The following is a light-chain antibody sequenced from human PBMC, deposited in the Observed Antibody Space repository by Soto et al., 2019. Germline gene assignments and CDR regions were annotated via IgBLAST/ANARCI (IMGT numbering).Light chain of an antibody. CDR1: SSNIGSNP. CDR2: SDN. J-gene: IGLJ2*01. V-gene: IGLV1-44*01. Sequence: QSVLTQPPSASAPPGQRVTISCSGSSSNIGSNPVNWYQQLPGTAPKLLIYSDNQRPSGVPDRFSGSKSGTSASLAISGLQSEDEADYFCAAWDDSRNGYVVFGGGTKLTVL. CDR3: AAWDDSRNGYVV.